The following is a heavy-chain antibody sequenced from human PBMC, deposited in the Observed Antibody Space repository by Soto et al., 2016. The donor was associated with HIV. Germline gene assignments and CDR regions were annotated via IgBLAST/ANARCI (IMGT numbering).Heavy chain of an antibody. V-gene: IGHV4-38-2*02. J-gene: IGHJ5*02. Sequence: QVQLQESGPGLVKPSETLSLTCSVSGYSISSGYYWAWIRQSPGKGLEWIGSIYHSGTTYFNPSLKSRVTMSADTSKNQFSLSLTSVTAADTAVYYCARRILGRGSSSIDPWGQGTLVTVSS. D-gene: IGHD3-3*01. CDR2: IYHSGTT. CDR1: GYSISSGYY. CDR3: ARRILGRGSSSIDP.